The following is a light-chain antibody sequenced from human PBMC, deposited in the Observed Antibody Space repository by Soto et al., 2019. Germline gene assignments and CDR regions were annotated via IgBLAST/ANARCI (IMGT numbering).Light chain of an antibody. Sequence: QSVLTQPASVSGSPGQSITISCTGSSSDLLSAYVSWYQQLPGKAPKLIIYDVSLRPSGVSDRFSGLLSDNTASLAISGLHPEDEGDYYCASYTARTALVFGGGTKLTVL. CDR2: DVS. J-gene: IGLJ2*01. V-gene: IGLV2-14*03. CDR3: ASYTARTALV. CDR1: SSDLLSAY.